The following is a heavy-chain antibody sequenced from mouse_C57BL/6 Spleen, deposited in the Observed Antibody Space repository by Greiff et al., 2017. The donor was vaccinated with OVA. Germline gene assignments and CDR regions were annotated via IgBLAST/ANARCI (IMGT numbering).Heavy chain of an antibody. V-gene: IGHV10-3*01. Sequence: EVQLVESGGGLVQPKGSLKLSCAASGFTFNTYAMHWVRQAPGKGLEWVARIRSKSSNYATYYADSVKDRFTISRDDSQSMLYLQMNNLKTEDTAMYYCVREGNYSNYVGFDYWGQGTTLTVSS. D-gene: IGHD2-5*01. CDR3: VREGNYSNYVGFDY. J-gene: IGHJ2*01. CDR1: GFTFNTYA. CDR2: IRSKSSNYAT.